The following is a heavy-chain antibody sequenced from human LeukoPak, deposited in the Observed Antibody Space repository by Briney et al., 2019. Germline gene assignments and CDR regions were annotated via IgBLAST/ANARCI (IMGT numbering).Heavy chain of an antibody. CDR2: IYYSGST. D-gene: IGHD4-17*01. J-gene: IGHJ3*02. V-gene: IGHV4-59*01. CDR1: GGSISSYY. CDR3: ARDRRTVTEDDAFDI. Sequence: SETLSLTCTVSGGSISSYYWSWTRQPPGKGLEWIGYIYYSGSTNYNPSLKSRVTISVDTSKNQFSLKLSSVTAADTAVYYCARDRRTVTEDDAFDIWGQGTMVTVSS.